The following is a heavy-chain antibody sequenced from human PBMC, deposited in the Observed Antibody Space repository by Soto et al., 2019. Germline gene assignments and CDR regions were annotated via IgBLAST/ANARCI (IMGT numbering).Heavy chain of an antibody. V-gene: IGHV3-21*01. D-gene: IGHD2-8*01. Sequence: GGSLRLSCAASGFTFSSYSMNWVRQAPGKGLEWVSSISSSSSYIYYADSVKGRFTISRDNAKNSLYLQMNSLRAEDTAVYYCAREGVLMGEGAFDYWGQGTLVTVSS. CDR2: ISSSSSYI. J-gene: IGHJ4*02. CDR1: GFTFSSYS. CDR3: AREGVLMGEGAFDY.